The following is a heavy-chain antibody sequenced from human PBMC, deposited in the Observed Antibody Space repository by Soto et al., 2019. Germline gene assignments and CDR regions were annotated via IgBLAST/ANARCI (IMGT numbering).Heavy chain of an antibody. CDR2: IYYSGST. CDR3: ARTDRITMREPHFDY. CDR1: GGSISSGGYY. Sequence: QVQLQESGPGLVKPSQTLSLTCTVSGGSISSGGYYWSWIRQHPGKGLEWIGYIYYSGSTYYNPSLKSRVTISVDTSKNQFALKLSSVTAADTAVYYCARTDRITMREPHFDYWGQGTLVTVSS. V-gene: IGHV4-31*03. J-gene: IGHJ4*02. D-gene: IGHD3-22*01.